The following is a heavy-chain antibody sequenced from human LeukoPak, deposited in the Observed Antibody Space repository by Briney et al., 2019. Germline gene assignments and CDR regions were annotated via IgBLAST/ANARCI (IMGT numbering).Heavy chain of an antibody. CDR3: ARDRPGPYGSGSKRFDP. V-gene: IGHV1-46*01. J-gene: IGHJ5*02. CDR2: ITPSGGST. D-gene: IGHD3-10*01. Sequence: GASVKVSCKASGYTFTNYYMHWVRQAPGQGLEWLGLITPSGGSTWYAQKFQGRVTMTRDMSTSTDYMELSSLRSEDTAVYYCARDRPGPYGSGSKRFDPWGQGTLVTVSS. CDR1: GYTFTNYY.